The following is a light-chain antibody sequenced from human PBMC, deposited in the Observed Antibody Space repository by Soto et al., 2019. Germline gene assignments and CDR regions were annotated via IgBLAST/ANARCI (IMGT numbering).Light chain of an antibody. CDR2: AVS. J-gene: IGKJ5*01. V-gene: IGKV1-17*03. CDR3: LQHHSYPLT. Sequence: DIQMTQSPSAMSASVGDRVTITCRASQGIGNYLAWFQQKPGKVPQRLIYAVSSLLSGVPSRFSGSGSGTEFTLTISSLQPEDFATYYCLQHHSYPLTFGQGTRLEIK. CDR1: QGIGNY.